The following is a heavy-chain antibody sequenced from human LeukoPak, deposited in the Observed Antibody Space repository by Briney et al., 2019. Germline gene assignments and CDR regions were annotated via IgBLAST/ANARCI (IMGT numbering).Heavy chain of an antibody. J-gene: IGHJ5*02. Sequence: SETLSLTCTVSGGSISSYYWSWIRQPPGKGLEWFGYIYYSGSTNYNPSLKSRVTISVDTSKNQFSLKLSSVTAADTAVYYCARGQLRFLEWLSDNWFDPWGQGTLVTVSS. CDR1: GGSISSYY. D-gene: IGHD3-3*01. CDR2: IYYSGST. CDR3: ARGQLRFLEWLSDNWFDP. V-gene: IGHV4-59*01.